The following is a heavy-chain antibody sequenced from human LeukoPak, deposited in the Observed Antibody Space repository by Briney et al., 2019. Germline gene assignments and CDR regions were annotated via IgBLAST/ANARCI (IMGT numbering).Heavy chain of an antibody. CDR1: GFTFDDYA. J-gene: IGHJ4*02. D-gene: IGHD2-15*01. CDR3: ARVRGYCSGGSCYPYYFDY. CDR2: ISWNSGSI. V-gene: IGHV3-9*01. Sequence: GGSLRLSCAASGFTFDDYAMHWVRQAPGKGLEWVSGISWNSGSIGYADSVKGRFTISRDNAKNSLYLQMNSLRAEDTAVYYCARVRGYCSGGSCYPYYFDYWGQGTLVTVSS.